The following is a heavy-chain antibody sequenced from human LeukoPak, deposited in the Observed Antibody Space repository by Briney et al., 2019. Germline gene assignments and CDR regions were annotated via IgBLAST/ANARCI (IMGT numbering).Heavy chain of an antibody. Sequence: GASVTVSCKASGYTFTGYYMHWVRQAPGQGLEWMGWINPKSGGTNYAQKFQGRVTMTRDTSFSTAYMELSRLRSDDTAVYYCARGIYDSSGYYDYWGQGTLVTVSS. CDR3: ARGIYDSSGYYDY. CDR1: GYTFTGYY. J-gene: IGHJ4*02. D-gene: IGHD3-22*01. V-gene: IGHV1-2*02. CDR2: INPKSGGT.